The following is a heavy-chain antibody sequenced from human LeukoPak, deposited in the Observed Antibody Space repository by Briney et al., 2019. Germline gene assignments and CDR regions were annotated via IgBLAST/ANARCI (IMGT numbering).Heavy chain of an antibody. V-gene: IGHV3-53*01. Sequence: PGGSLRLSCAASGFTVSSNYMSWVRQAPGKGLEWVSVIYSGGSTYYADSVKGRFTISRDNSKNTLYLQMNSLRAEDTAVYYCASRARAGEFDYWGQGTLVTVSS. J-gene: IGHJ4*02. CDR2: IYSGGST. CDR3: ASRARAGEFDY. CDR1: GFTVSSNY.